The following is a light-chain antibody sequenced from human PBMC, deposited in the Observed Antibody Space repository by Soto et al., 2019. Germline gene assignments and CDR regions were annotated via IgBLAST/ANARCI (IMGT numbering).Light chain of an antibody. J-gene: IGKJ3*01. CDR3: QQYNNWPPK. CDR1: QSVSSN. V-gene: IGKV3-15*01. Sequence: EIVMTQSPATLSVSPGERATLSCRASQSVSSNLAWYQQKPGQAPRLLIYGASTRATGIPARFSGSGSGTEFTLTISSLQSEDFAVYYCQQYNNWPPKFGSGTKVDIK. CDR2: GAS.